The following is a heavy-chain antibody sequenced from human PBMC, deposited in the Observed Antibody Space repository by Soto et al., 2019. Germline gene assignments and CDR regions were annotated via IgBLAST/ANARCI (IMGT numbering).Heavy chain of an antibody. CDR3: AKAGGATPYYYYGMDV. J-gene: IGHJ6*02. V-gene: IGHV3-23*01. CDR1: GITFSSYA. Sequence: GGSLRLSCATAGITFSSYAMSRVRHSPAKGLEWVSAISGSGGSTYYADYVNGRFTIYRDNSKNTLYLQMKSLRAEDTAVYYCAKAGGATPYYYYGMDVWGQGTTVTVSS. D-gene: IGHD1-26*01. CDR2: ISGSGGST.